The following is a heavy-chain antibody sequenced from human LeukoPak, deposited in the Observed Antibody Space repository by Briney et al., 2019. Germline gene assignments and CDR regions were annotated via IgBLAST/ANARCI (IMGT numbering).Heavy chain of an antibody. CDR3: ATGLVAAFFDY. V-gene: IGHV3-11*04. D-gene: IGHD2-15*01. Sequence: AGGSLRLSCAASGFTFSDYYMSWIRQAPGKGLEWVSYISSSGSTIYYADSVKGLFTISRDNAKNSLYLQMNSLRAEDTAVYYCATGLVAAFFDYWGQGTLVTVSS. CDR2: ISSSGSTI. CDR1: GFTFSDYY. J-gene: IGHJ4*02.